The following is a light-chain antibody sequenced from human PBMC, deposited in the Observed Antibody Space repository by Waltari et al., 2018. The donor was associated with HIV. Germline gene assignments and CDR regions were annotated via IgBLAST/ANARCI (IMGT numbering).Light chain of an antibody. CDR2: DGS. CDR3: FSYAGNNFLL. Sequence: QSALTQPPSASGSPGQSVTISCAGTSSDIGLYNFVSWYQHHPGKAPKLMISDGSRRPSGVPDCFSGSKSGHTASLTVSGLQADDEATYYYFSYAGNNFLLFGGGTKLTVL. CDR1: SSDIGLYNF. J-gene: IGLJ2*01. V-gene: IGLV2-8*01.